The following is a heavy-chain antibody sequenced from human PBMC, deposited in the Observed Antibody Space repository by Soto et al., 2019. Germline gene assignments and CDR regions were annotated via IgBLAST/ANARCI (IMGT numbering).Heavy chain of an antibody. Sequence: QLQLQESGPGLVKPSETLSLTCTVSGGSISSSSYYWGWIRQPPGKGLEWIGSIYYSGSTYYNPSLKSRGTISVDTSKNQFSLKLSSVTAADTAVYYCARQLADSMVRGVQPLPYYFDYWGQGTLVTVSS. CDR2: IYYSGST. D-gene: IGHD3-10*01. CDR3: ARQLADSMVRGVQPLPYYFDY. V-gene: IGHV4-39*01. CDR1: GGSISSSSYY. J-gene: IGHJ4*02.